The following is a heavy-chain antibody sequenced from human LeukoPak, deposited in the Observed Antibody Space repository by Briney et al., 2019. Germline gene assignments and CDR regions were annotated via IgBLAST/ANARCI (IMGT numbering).Heavy chain of an antibody. D-gene: IGHD6-13*01. CDR1: GYTFTGYY. Sequence: ASVKVSCKASGYTFTGYYMHWVRQAPGQGLEWMGWINPNSGGTNYAQKLQGRVTMTTDTSTSTAYMELRSLRSDDTAVYYCARDTGYLAAAGEFDYWGQGTLVTVSS. CDR3: ARDTGYLAAAGEFDY. CDR2: INPNSGGT. V-gene: IGHV1-2*02. J-gene: IGHJ4*02.